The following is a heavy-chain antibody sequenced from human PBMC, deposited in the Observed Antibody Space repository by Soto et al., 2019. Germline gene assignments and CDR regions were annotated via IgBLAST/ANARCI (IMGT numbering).Heavy chain of an antibody. CDR1: GGTFSSYA. V-gene: IGHV1-69*01. D-gene: IGHD3-16*01. CDR3: TRDLGLPYVLVEDRAFDI. Sequence: QVQLVQSGAEVKKPGSSVKVSCKASGGTFSSYAISWVRQAPGQGLEWMGGIIPIFGTANYAQKFQGRVTITADESTSTAYVELSSLRSEDTAVYYCTRDLGLPYVLVEDRAFDIWGQGTMVTVSS. CDR2: IIPIFGTA. J-gene: IGHJ3*02.